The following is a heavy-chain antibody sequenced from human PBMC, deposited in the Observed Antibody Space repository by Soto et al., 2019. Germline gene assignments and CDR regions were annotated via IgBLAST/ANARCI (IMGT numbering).Heavy chain of an antibody. V-gene: IGHV3-30*18. D-gene: IGHD3-10*01. Sequence: QVQLVESGGGVVQPGRSLRLSCAASGFTFSSYGMHWVRQAPGKGLEWVAVISYDGSNKYYADSVKGRFTISRDNSKNPLYLQMNSLRAEDTAVYYCAKAGYYGSGSYPYYYGMDVWGQGTTVTVSS. CDR1: GFTFSSYG. J-gene: IGHJ6*02. CDR2: ISYDGSNK. CDR3: AKAGYYGSGSYPYYYGMDV.